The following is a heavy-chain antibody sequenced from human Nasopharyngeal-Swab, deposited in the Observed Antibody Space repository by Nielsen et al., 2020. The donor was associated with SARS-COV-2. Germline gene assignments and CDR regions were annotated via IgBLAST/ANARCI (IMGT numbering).Heavy chain of an antibody. CDR2: ISSSNNYI. CDR3: ARLGTESYHYYSLDV. Sequence: GESLKISCAASGFTFSSYAMSWIRQAPGKGLEWVSSISSSNNYIYYEDSVKGRFTISRDNTKKSLYLQMNSLRAEDTAVYYCARLGTESYHYYSLDVWGQGTTVTVSS. J-gene: IGHJ6*02. CDR1: GFTFSSYA. D-gene: IGHD1-1*01. V-gene: IGHV3-21*01.